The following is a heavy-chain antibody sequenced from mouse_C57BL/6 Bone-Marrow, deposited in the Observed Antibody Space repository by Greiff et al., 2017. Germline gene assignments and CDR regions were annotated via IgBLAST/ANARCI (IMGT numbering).Heavy chain of an antibody. D-gene: IGHD3-2*02. CDR2: INPYNGGT. Sequence: VQLQQSGPVLVKPGASVKMSCKASGYTFTDYYMHWVKQSPGQSLEWIGVINPYNGGTSYNQKFKGKATLTVDKSSRTAYMELNSLTSEYSAVYCCAVELRFSYFDFWGQGTTLTVSS. J-gene: IGHJ2*01. CDR3: AVELRFSYFDF. CDR1: GYTFTDYY. V-gene: IGHV1-19*01.